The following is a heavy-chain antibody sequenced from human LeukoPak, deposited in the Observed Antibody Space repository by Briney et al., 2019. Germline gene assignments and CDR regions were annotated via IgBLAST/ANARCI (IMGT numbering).Heavy chain of an antibody. V-gene: IGHV3-30*03. CDR1: GFTFSSYG. CDR2: ISYDGSNK. D-gene: IGHD1-1*01. J-gene: IGHJ4*02. Sequence: GRSLRLSCAASGFTFSSYGMHWVRQAPGKGLEWVAVISYDGSNKYYADSVKGRFTVSRDNSKNLLYLQMNSLRAEDTAVYYCAYYHVNEEPPTFWGQGTLVTVSS. CDR3: AYYHVNEEPPTF.